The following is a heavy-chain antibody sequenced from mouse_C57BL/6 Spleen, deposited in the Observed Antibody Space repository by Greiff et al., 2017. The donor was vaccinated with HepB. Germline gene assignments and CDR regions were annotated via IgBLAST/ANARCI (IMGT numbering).Heavy chain of an antibody. D-gene: IGHD2-4*01. CDR2: ISYDGSN. V-gene: IGHV3-6*01. CDR1: GYSITSGYY. J-gene: IGHJ4*01. CDR3: ARDNYDYDGYAMDY. Sequence: VQLQESGPGLVKPSQSLSLTCSVTGYSITSGYYWNWIRQFPGNKLEWMGYISYDGSNKYNPSLKNRISITRDTSKNQFFLKLNSVTTEDTATYYCARDNYDYDGYAMDYWGQGTSVTVSS.